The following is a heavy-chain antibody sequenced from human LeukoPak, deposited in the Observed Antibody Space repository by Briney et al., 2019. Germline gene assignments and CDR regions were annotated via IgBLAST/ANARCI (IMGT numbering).Heavy chain of an antibody. CDR3: ARDTGPAGPCDY. J-gene: IGHJ4*02. CDR1: GFTFSDYY. CDR2: MSSSDSTI. Sequence: GGSLRLSCATSGFTFSDYYMSWIRRAPGKGLEWVSYMSSSDSTIYYADSVKGRFTISRDNAKNSLHLQMNSLRAEDTAVYYCARDTGPAGPCDYWGQGTLVTVSS. V-gene: IGHV3-11*01.